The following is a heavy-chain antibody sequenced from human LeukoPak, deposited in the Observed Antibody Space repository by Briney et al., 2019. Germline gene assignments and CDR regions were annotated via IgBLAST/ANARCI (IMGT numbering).Heavy chain of an antibody. J-gene: IGHJ4*02. V-gene: IGHV1-69*05. CDR2: IIPIFGTA. D-gene: IGHD3-10*01. CDR3: ARESSGSYYEDSPDSGGLGADFDY. Sequence: SVKVSCKASVGTFSSYAISWVRQPPGQRLEWVGRIIPIFGTANDAQRFQGRVTITTDESTSTAYLELSSLRSEDTAVYYCARESSGSYYEDSPDSGGLGADFDYWGQGTLVTVSS. CDR1: VGTFSSYA.